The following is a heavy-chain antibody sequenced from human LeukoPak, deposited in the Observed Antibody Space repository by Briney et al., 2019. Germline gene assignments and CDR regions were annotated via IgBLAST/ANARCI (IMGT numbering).Heavy chain of an antibody. V-gene: IGHV3-23*01. Sequence: GGSLRLSCTASGFTFGNYAMNWVRQAPGKGLEWVSGMSGSLGTTYYADSVKGRFTISRDNSKNTLYLQMNSLRAEDTAVYYCAKVHSSWYFDYWGQGTLVTVSS. J-gene: IGHJ4*02. CDR2: MSGSLGTT. CDR1: GFTFGNYA. D-gene: IGHD6-13*01. CDR3: AKVHSSWYFDY.